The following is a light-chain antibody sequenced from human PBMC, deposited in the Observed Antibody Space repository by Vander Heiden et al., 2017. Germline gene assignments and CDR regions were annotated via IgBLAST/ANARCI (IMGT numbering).Light chain of an antibody. Sequence: QSVLTQPPSASGTPGQRVIISCSGSSSNIGSVTVNWYQQLPGAAPKFLIYNDHKRPSGVPDRFSGSKSGTSASLAISGLQSEDEGDYYCAAWDVSLKAVVSGGGTKLTVL. J-gene: IGLJ3*02. CDR1: SSNIGSVT. V-gene: IGLV1-44*01. CDR3: AAWDVSLKAVV. CDR2: NDH.